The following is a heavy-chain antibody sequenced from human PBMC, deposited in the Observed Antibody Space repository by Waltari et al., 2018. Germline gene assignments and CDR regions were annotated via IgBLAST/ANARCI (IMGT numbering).Heavy chain of an antibody. J-gene: IGHJ4*02. CDR1: GGSFPTFG. Sequence: QVQLVQSGAEVKPPGSSVKVSCKAPGGSFPTFGRHWVRQAPGQGLEWMGGIIPTFQKVAYAQEFQGRVSITADDYTGTAYMELTSLRFEDTAVYYCAGGTPLRFFVHWGQGTRVTGSP. CDR3: AGGTPLRFFVH. V-gene: IGHV1-69*01. CDR2: IIPTFQKV.